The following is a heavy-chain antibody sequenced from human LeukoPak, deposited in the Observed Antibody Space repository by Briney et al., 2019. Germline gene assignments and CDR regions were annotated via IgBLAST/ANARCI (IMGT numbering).Heavy chain of an antibody. V-gene: IGHV4-59*08. Sequence: PSETLSLTCTVSGGSISNYYWSWIRQPPGKGLEWIGYIYSSGITNYNPSLKSRVTISVDMPKNQFSLKLRSVTAADTAVYYCARQRDNSKWYVWFDPWGQGTLVTVSS. J-gene: IGHJ5*02. CDR1: GGSISNYY. D-gene: IGHD2-15*01. CDR2: IYSSGIT. CDR3: ARQRDNSKWYVWFDP.